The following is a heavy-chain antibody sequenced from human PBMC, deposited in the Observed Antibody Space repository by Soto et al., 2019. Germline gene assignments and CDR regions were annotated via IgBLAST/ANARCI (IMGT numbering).Heavy chain of an antibody. J-gene: IGHJ3*02. Sequence: QITLKESGPTLVKPTQTLTLTCTFSGFSLSTSGVGVGWIRQPPGKALEWLALIYWNDDKRYSPSLKSRLTITKDTSKNQVVLTMTNMDPVDTATYYCAHIVGGYYDSSGYYWDDAFDIWGQGTMVTVSS. CDR1: GFSLSTSGVG. CDR3: AHIVGGYYDSSGYYWDDAFDI. V-gene: IGHV2-5*01. D-gene: IGHD3-22*01. CDR2: IYWNDDK.